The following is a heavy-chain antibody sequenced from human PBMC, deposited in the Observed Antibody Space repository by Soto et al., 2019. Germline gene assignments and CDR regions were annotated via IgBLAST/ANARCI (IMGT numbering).Heavy chain of an antibody. Sequence: SETLSLTCTVSGGSISSGGYYWSWIRQHPGKGLEWIGYIYYSGSTYYNPSLKSRVTISVDTSKNQFSLKLSSVTAADTAVYYCARGGAYRYCSGGSCLNNFDYWGQGTLVTVSS. CDR1: GGSISSGGYY. J-gene: IGHJ4*02. V-gene: IGHV4-31*03. CDR2: IYYSGST. CDR3: ARGGAYRYCSGGSCLNNFDY. D-gene: IGHD2-15*01.